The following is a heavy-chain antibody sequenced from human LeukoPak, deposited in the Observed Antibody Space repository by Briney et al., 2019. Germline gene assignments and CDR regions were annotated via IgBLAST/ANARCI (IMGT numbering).Heavy chain of an antibody. J-gene: IGHJ4*02. Sequence: GGSLRLSCAASGFTFSSYWMHWVRQAPGKGLVWVSRINNDGSSTPYADSVKGRFTISRDNSKNTLYLQMNSLRAEDTAVYYCARSNHGCHDYWGQGTLVTVSS. CDR2: INNDGSST. V-gene: IGHV3-74*01. CDR1: GFTFSSYW. CDR3: ARSNHGCHDY. D-gene: IGHD4-11*01.